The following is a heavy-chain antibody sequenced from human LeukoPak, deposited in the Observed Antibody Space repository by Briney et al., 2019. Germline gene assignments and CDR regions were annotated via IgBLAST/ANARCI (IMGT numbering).Heavy chain of an antibody. D-gene: IGHD3-9*01. CDR1: GFTFSSYA. V-gene: IGHV3-23*01. CDR2: NSGSGDRT. Sequence: GGSLRLSCATSGFTFSSYAMTLVRQAPGKGLEWVSANSGSGDRTNYADSVKGRFTISRDNSKNTLYLQMNSLRAEDTAVYYCANGLRYFDWLLSEIYWGQGTLVTVSS. CDR3: ANGLRYFDWLLSEIY. J-gene: IGHJ4*02.